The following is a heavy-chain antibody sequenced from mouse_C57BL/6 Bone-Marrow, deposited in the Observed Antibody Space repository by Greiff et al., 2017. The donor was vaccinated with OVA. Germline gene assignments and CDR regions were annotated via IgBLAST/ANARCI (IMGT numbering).Heavy chain of an antibody. CDR3: ANYEGSSPFAY. V-gene: IGHV5-4*01. J-gene: IGHJ3*01. CDR2: ISDGGSYT. D-gene: IGHD1-1*01. Sequence: EVQGVESGGGLVKPGGSLKLSCAASGFTFSSYAMSWVRQTPEKRLEWVATISDGGSYTYYPDNVKGRVTISRDNANNNLYLQMSHLKSDDTATYYCANYEGSSPFAYWGQGTLVTVSA. CDR1: GFTFSSYA.